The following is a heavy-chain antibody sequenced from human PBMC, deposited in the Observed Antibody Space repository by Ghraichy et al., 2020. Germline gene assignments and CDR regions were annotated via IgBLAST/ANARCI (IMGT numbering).Heavy chain of an antibody. D-gene: IGHD3-3*01. CDR1: GYTFTSYA. Sequence: ASVKVSCKASGYTFTSYAMHWVRQAPGQRLEWMGWINAGNGNTRYSQKFQGRVAITRDTSASTAYMEMSSLRSEDTAVYYCARDIFSSGSERNWFDPWGQGTLVTVSS. CDR3: ARDIFSSGSERNWFDP. CDR2: INAGNGNT. V-gene: IGHV1-3*01. J-gene: IGHJ5*02.